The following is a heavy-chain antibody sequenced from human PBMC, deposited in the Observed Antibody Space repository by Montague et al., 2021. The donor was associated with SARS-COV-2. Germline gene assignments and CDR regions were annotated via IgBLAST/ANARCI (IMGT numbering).Heavy chain of an antibody. CDR1: GGSISSYY. J-gene: IGHJ6*03. D-gene: IGHD3-3*01. Sequence: SETLSLTCTVSGGSISSYYWSWIRQPAGKGLEWIERIYTSGSTNYNPSLKSRVTMSVDTSKNQFSLKLSSVTAADTAVYYCAREGGITIFGVVIGSPYYYYMDVWGKGTTVTVSS. V-gene: IGHV4-4*07. CDR3: AREGGITIFGVVIGSPYYYYMDV. CDR2: IYTSGST.